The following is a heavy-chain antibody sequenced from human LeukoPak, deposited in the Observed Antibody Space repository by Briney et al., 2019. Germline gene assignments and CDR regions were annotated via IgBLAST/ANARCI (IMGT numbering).Heavy chain of an antibody. CDR2: IDTSGST. CDR3: AREPKFYDVLIGYYYYFDR. CDR1: GGSISSYS. V-gene: IGHV4-4*07. Sequence: SETLSLTCTVSGGSISSYSWNWIRQPAGKGLEWIGRIDTSGSTNYNPSLKSRVTLSVDTSKNQFSLKLSSVTAADTAVYYCAREPKFYDVLIGYYYYFDRWGRGTLVTVSS. J-gene: IGHJ2*01. D-gene: IGHD3-9*01.